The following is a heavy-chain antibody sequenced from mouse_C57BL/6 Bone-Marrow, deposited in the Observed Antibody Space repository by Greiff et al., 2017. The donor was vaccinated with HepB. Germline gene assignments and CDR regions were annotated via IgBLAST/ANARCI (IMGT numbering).Heavy chain of an antibody. D-gene: IGHD1-1*01. CDR3: ARWDGSSPWYFDV. CDR1: GYTFTNYW. V-gene: IGHV1-63*01. J-gene: IGHJ1*03. Sequence: QVQLKQSGAELVRPGTSVKMSCKASGYTFTNYWIGWAKQRPGHGLEWIGDIYPGGGYTNYNEKFKGKATLTADKSSSTAYMQFSSLTSEDSAIYYCARWDGSSPWYFDVWGTGTTVTVSS. CDR2: IYPGGGYT.